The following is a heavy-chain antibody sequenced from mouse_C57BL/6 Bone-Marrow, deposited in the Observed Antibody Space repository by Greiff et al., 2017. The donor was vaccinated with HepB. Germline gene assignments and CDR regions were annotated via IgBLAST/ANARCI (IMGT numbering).Heavy chain of an antibody. J-gene: IGHJ4*01. CDR3: ARVDDYGSMDY. CDR2: ISDGGSYT. V-gene: IGHV5-4*01. CDR1: GFTFSSYA. D-gene: IGHD1-1*01. Sequence: EVQLMESGAGLVKPGGSLKLSCAASGFTFSSYAMSWVRQTPEKRLEWVATISDGGSYTYYTDNVKGRFTISRDNAKNNLYLQMSHLKSEDTAMYYCARVDDYGSMDYWGQGTSATVSS.